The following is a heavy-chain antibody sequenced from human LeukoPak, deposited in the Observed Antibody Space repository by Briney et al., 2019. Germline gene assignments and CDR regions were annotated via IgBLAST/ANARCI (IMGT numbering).Heavy chain of an antibody. D-gene: IGHD3-9*01. CDR2: IYYSGST. V-gene: IGHV4-59*01. CDR3: ARGDDILTGYDY. Sequence: PSETLSLTCTVSGGSISSYYWSWIRQPPGKGLEWIGHIYYSGSTNYNPSLKSRVTISVDTSKNQFSLKLSSVTAADTAVYYCARGDDILTGYDYWGQGTLVTVSS. CDR1: GGSISSYY. J-gene: IGHJ4*02.